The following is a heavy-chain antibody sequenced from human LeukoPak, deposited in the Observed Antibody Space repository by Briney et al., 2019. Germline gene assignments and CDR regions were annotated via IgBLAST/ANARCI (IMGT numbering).Heavy chain of an antibody. D-gene: IGHD6-19*01. V-gene: IGHV1-69*13. CDR3: ERPPYGSGWYGPFDY. J-gene: IGHJ4*02. Sequence: SVKVSCKASGGTFSSYAISWVRQAPGQGLEWMGGIIPIFGTANYAQKFQGRVTITADESTSTAYVELSSLRSEDTAVYYCERPPYGSGWYGPFDYWGQGTLVTVSS. CDR1: GGTFSSYA. CDR2: IIPIFGTA.